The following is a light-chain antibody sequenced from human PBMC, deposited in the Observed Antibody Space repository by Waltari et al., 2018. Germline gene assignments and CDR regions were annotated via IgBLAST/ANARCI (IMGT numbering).Light chain of an antibody. J-gene: IGLJ1*01. CDR3: SSYTSSSTPFYV. CDR1: RSDVGGYNY. Sequence: QSALTQPASVSGSPGQSITISCTGTRSDVGGYNYVSRYQQHPGKAPKLMIYEVSNRPSGVSNRFSGSKSGNTASLTISGLQAEDEADYYCSSYTSSSTPFYVFGTGTKVTVL. V-gene: IGLV2-14*01. CDR2: EVS.